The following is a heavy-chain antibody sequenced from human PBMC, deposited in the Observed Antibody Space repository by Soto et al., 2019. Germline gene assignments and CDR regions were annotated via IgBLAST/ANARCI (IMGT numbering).Heavy chain of an antibody. CDR1: GGSISSGGYS. Sequence: QLQLQESGSGLVKPSQTLSLTCAVSGGSISSGGYSWSWIRQPPGKGLEWIGYISHSGSTYYNPSLRSRVTRSVDRSKNQFSLKLSCVTAADTAVYYCARGGLLPDYWGQGTLVTVSS. J-gene: IGHJ4*02. CDR2: ISHSGST. V-gene: IGHV4-30-2*01. CDR3: ARGGLLPDY. D-gene: IGHD6-19*01.